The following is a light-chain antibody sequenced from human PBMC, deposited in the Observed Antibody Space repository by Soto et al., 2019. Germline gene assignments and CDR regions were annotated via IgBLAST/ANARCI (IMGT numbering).Light chain of an antibody. J-gene: IGKJ5*01. Sequence: EIVMTQSPATLSVSPGEGATLSCRASQSVGRDLAWYQQKPGQAPRLLIYGASTRATGIPARFTGSGSGTEFTLAINSLQSEGFAVYWCQQRSNWPITFGQGTRLEIK. V-gene: IGKV3-15*01. CDR1: QSVGRD. CDR3: QQRSNWPIT. CDR2: GAS.